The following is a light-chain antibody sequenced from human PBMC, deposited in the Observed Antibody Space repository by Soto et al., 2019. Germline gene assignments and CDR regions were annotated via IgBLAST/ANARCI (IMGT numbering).Light chain of an antibody. J-gene: IGLJ3*02. CDR1: SSDVGAYNY. CDR2: EVS. CDR3: SSYTSSSTGV. V-gene: IGLV2-14*01. Sequence: QAVVTQPASVSGSPGQSITISCTGTSSDVGAYNYVSWYQQHPGKAPKLMIYEVSNRPSGVSDRFSGSRSGNTASLTISGLQAEDESDYYCSSYTSSSTGVFGGGTKLTVL.